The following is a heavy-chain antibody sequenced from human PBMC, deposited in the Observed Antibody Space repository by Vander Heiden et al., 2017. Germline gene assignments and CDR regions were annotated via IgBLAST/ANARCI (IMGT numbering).Heavy chain of an antibody. CDR3: ARDPGPLIGDSGSYYYYGMDV. CDR1: GYTFTGYY. V-gene: IGHV1-2*02. CDR2: INPNSGDT. D-gene: IGHD6-13*01. Sequence: QVQPVQSGAEVKKPGASVKVSCKASGYTFTGYYMHGVRQRPGQGHEVMGLINPNSGDTNDEQKFHGRVTMNRDTSISTAYMELRRVGSDDTAVDDGARDPGPLIGDSGSYYYYGMDVWDQGTTVTVSS. J-gene: IGHJ6*02.